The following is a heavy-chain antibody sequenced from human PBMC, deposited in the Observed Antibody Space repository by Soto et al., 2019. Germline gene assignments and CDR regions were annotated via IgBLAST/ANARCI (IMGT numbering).Heavy chain of an antibody. J-gene: IGHJ4*02. Sequence: QVQLVQSGAEVKKPGSSVKVDCKDSGGTFSSYAISWVRQAPGQGLEWMGGIIPIFGTANYAQKFQGRVTITTDESTIRAYMELISLRSEDTAVYYWARDLEADGNYWGQGTLVTCSS. V-gene: IGHV1-69*01. CDR2: IIPIFGTA. CDR3: ARDLEADGNY. CDR1: GGTFSSYA. D-gene: IGHD4-17*01.